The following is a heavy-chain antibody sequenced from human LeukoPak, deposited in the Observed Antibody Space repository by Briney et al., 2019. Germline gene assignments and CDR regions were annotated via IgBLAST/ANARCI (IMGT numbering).Heavy chain of an antibody. V-gene: IGHV3-23*01. CDR3: AKDHFYDSSSFDY. CDR1: GFTFSNHA. J-gene: IGHJ4*02. D-gene: IGHD3-22*01. Sequence: GGSLRLSCAASGFTFSNHAMNWVRQAPGKGLEWVSALSGSGGSTFYADSVRGRFIVSRDNSKNTLFLQMNRLRAEDTAVYYCAKDHFYDSSSFDYWGQGTLVTVSS. CDR2: LSGSGGST.